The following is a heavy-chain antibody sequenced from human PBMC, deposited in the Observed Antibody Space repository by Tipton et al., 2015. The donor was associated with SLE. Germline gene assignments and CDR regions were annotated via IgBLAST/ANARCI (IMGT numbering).Heavy chain of an antibody. CDR2: ISGSGGST. D-gene: IGHD3-3*01. CDR1: GFTFSSYA. Sequence: SLRLSCAASGFTFSSYAMSWVRQAPGKGLEWVSAISGSGGSTYYADSVKGRFTISRDNSKNTLYLQMNSLRAEDTAVYYCARDKTWAYVLRFLEWSGGMDVWGQGTTVTVSS. V-gene: IGHV3-23*01. CDR3: ARDKTWAYVLRFLEWSGGMDV. J-gene: IGHJ6*02.